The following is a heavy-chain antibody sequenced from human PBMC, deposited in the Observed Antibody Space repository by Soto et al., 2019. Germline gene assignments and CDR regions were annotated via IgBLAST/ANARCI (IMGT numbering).Heavy chain of an antibody. CDR3: ARDGLEFQLPSGPAWLDS. CDR2: ITSSSTYT. Sequence: QVQLVESGGGLVKPGGSLRLSCTASGFRFSDYYMNWIRQAPGKGLEWIAYITSSSTYTNYADSVKGRFTISRDNARNSLFLQMDSLRDDDSGVYYCARDGLEFQLPSGPAWLDSWGQGTLVTVSS. CDR1: GFRFSDYY. D-gene: IGHD3-3*01. V-gene: IGHV3-11*06. J-gene: IGHJ5*01.